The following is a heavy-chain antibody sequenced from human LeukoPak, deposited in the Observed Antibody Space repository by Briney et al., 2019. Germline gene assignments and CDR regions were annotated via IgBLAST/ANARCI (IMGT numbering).Heavy chain of an antibody. CDR1: GFTFNTYG. V-gene: IGHV3-23*01. J-gene: IGHJ6*03. CDR2: ISGSGGAT. Sequence: GGTLRLSCAASGFTFNTYGMSWVRQAPGKGLEWVSGISGSGGATYHADSVKGRFTISRDDPHNTLYLQMNSLRAEDTAVYYCARGPIIDIAIIPAADNYYYMDVWGKGTTVTVSS. D-gene: IGHD2-2*01. CDR3: ARGPIIDIAIIPAADNYYYMDV.